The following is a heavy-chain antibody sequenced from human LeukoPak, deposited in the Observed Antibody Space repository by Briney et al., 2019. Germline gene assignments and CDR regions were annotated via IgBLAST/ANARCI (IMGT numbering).Heavy chain of an antibody. CDR3: AKKAAGGTMVRGVMEDY. J-gene: IGHJ4*02. V-gene: IGHV3-23*01. CDR1: GFTFSNYA. CDR2: IRGIRGTYST. D-gene: IGHD3-10*01. Sequence: SGGSLRLSCAASGFTFSNYAMIWVRQAPGKGLEWVSAIRGIRGTYSTEYADSVKDRFTISRDNSKSTLYLQMNSLRAEDTAVYYCAKKAAGGTMVRGVMEDYWGQGTLVTVSS.